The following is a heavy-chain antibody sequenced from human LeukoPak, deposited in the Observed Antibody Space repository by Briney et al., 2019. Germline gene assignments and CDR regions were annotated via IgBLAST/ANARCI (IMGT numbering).Heavy chain of an antibody. CDR2: INPNSGGT. CDR1: GYTFTGYY. Sequence: ASVKVSCKAYGYTFTGYYMHWVRQAPGQGLERMGWINPNSGGTNYAQKFQGRVTMTRDTSISTAYMELSRLRSDDTAVYYCARDSSSWGNYGMDVWGQGTTVTVSS. V-gene: IGHV1-2*02. CDR3: ARDSSSWGNYGMDV. J-gene: IGHJ6*02. D-gene: IGHD6-13*01.